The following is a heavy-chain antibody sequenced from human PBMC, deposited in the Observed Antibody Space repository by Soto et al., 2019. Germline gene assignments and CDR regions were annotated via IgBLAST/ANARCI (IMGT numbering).Heavy chain of an antibody. CDR3: ARLVSYGYYYYYYMDV. Sequence: PSETLSLTCTVSGGSISSSSYYWGWIRQPPGKGLEWIGSIYYSGSTYYNPSLKSRVTISVDTSKNQFSLKLSSVTAADTAVYYCARLVSYGYYYYYYMDVWGKGTTVTVSS. J-gene: IGHJ6*03. CDR2: IYYSGST. V-gene: IGHV4-39*01. D-gene: IGHD5-18*01. CDR1: GGSISSSSYY.